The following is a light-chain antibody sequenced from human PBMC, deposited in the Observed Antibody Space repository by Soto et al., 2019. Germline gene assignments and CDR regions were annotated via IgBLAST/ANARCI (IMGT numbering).Light chain of an antibody. Sequence: EIVLTQSPGTLSLSPGERATLSCRASQSVSSSYLAWYQQKPGQAPRLLIYGASSRATGIPDRFSGSGSGTYFTLTISRLEPDDFAVYYCHQYGSSRTFGQGTKAEIK. CDR3: HQYGSSRT. V-gene: IGKV3-20*01. CDR1: QSVSSSY. J-gene: IGKJ1*01. CDR2: GAS.